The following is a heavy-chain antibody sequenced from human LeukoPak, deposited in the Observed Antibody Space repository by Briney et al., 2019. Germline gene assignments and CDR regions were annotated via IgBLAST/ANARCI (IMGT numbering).Heavy chain of an antibody. CDR3: AKTLPHIVVVTAIDY. V-gene: IGHV3-23*01. Sequence: PGGSLRLSCAASGFTFSSYAMSWVRQAPVKGLEWVSAISGSGGSTYYADSVKGRFTISRDNSKNTLYLQMNSLRAEDTAVYYCAKTLPHIVVVTAIDYWGQGTLVTVSS. CDR1: GFTFSSYA. D-gene: IGHD2-21*02. J-gene: IGHJ4*02. CDR2: ISGSGGST.